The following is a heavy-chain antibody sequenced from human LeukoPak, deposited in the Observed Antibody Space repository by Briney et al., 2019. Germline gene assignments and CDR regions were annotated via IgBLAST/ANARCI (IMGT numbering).Heavy chain of an antibody. J-gene: IGHJ5*02. Sequence: GGSLRLSCAASGFTFSSYIMNWVRQAPGKGLEWVSSISGSSSSIYYADSVKGRFTISRDNAKNSLYLQMNSLRAEDTAVYYCAKSGSWYRELDNWFDPWGQGTLVTVSS. D-gene: IGHD6-13*01. V-gene: IGHV3-21*04. CDR3: AKSGSWYRELDNWFDP. CDR1: GFTFSSYI. CDR2: ISGSSSSI.